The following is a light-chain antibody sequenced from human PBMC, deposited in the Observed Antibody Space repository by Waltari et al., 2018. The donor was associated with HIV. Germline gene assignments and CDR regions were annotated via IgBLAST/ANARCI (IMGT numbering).Light chain of an antibody. CDR3: QQSYDAPYT. J-gene: IGKJ2*01. V-gene: IGKV1-39*01. CDR1: QSIRNY. Sequence: DIQMTQSPSSLSASVGDRVTITCRSGQSIRNYLNWYQQQPGKAPKILMYAASSLQSGVPSRFSGSASGTDFTLTISSLQPEDFATYYCQQSYDAPYTFGQGTKLEIK. CDR2: AAS.